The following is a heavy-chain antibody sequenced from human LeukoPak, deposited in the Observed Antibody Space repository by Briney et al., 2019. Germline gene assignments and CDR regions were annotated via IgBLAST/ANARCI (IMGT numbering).Heavy chain of an antibody. CDR3: ARGRFLEWLSSYYYYYGMDV. D-gene: IGHD3-3*01. V-gene: IGHV1-8*01. J-gene: IGHJ6*02. CDR2: MNPNSGNT. Sequence: ASVKVSCKASGYTFTSYDINWVRQATGQGLEWMGWMNPNSGNTGYAQKFQGRDTMTRNTSISTAYMELSSLRSEDTAVYYCARGRFLEWLSSYYYYYGMDVWGQGTTVTVSS. CDR1: GYTFTSYD.